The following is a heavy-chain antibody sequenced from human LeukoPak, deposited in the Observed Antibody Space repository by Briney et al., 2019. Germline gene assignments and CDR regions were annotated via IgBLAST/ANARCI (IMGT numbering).Heavy chain of an antibody. CDR2: INPNSGGT. V-gene: IGHV1-2*02. D-gene: IGHD2-2*01. Sequence: ASVKVSCKASGYTFTGYYMHWVRQAPGQGLEWMGWINPNSGGTNYAQKFQGRVTMTRDTSISTAYMELSRLRSDDTAVYYCARRIGYCSSTSCYPDLFDYWGQGTLVTVSS. CDR1: GYTFTGYY. J-gene: IGHJ4*02. CDR3: ARRIGYCSSTSCYPDLFDY.